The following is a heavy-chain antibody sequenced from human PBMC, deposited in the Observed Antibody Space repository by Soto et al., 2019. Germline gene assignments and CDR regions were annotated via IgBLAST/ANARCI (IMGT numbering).Heavy chain of an antibody. D-gene: IGHD6-19*01. CDR2: ISTYNGNT. V-gene: IGHV1-18*01. CDR3: AGLGSYCAFDS. CDR1: GYTFTNDS. J-gene: IGHJ3*02. Sequence: QVQLVQSGAEVKKPGASVKVSWMASGYTFTNDSITWVRKAPGQGLEWRGWISTYNGNTNYAQKLQGRVTMTTDTPRSPAYEGLRSLRSDDTAVYYCAGLGSYCAFDSWGQGTMVTVSS.